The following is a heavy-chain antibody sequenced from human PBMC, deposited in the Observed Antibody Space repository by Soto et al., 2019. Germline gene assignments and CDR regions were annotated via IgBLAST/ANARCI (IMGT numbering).Heavy chain of an antibody. CDR2: INPNSGGT. J-gene: IGHJ4*02. CDR1: GYTFTDYY. Sequence: QVQLVQSGAAVKKPGASVKVSCKASGYTFTDYYVHWVRQAPGQGLEWMGWINPNSGGTKSAQKFQGRVTMTRDTSISTAYMELSRLRSDDTAVYYCARRKGDYYDNSGYHYYFDYWGQGTLVTVSS. D-gene: IGHD3-22*01. CDR3: ARRKGDYYDNSGYHYYFDY. V-gene: IGHV1-2*02.